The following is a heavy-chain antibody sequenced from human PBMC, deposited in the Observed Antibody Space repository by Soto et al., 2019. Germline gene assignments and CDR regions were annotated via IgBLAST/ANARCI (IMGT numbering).Heavy chain of an antibody. D-gene: IGHD3-9*01. CDR1: GDSISSDGYY. Sequence: QVQLQESGPGLVRPSQTLSLTCTLSGDSISSDGYYWSWIRQRPGKGLEWIGDFYYSGTTSYYPSLRSRLPISVDTSKNQFSLRLSSVTATDTAVYYCARRHDILTGSDSFDVWGRGTLVTVSS. CDR2: FYYSGTT. V-gene: IGHV4-31*03. J-gene: IGHJ3*01. CDR3: ARRHDILTGSDSFDV.